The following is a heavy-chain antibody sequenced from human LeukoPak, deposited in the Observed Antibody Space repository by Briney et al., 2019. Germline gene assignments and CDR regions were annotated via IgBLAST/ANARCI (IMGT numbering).Heavy chain of an antibody. J-gene: IGHJ4*02. CDR2: INPNSGGT. CDR3: ARGSVQYCSSTSCYLVLGFDY. V-gene: IGHV1-2*02. CDR1: GYTFTGYY. Sequence: GASVKVSCKASGYTFTGYYMRWVRQAPGQGLEWMGWINPNSGGTNYAQKFQGRVTMTRDTSISTAYMELSRLRSDDTAVYYCARGSVQYCSSTSCYLVLGFDYWGQGTLVTVSS. D-gene: IGHD2-2*01.